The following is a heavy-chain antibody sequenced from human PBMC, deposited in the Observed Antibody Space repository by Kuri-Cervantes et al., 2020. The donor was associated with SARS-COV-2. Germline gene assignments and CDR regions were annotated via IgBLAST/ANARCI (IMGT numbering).Heavy chain of an antibody. Sequence: SVKVSCKASGGTFNSYAISWVRQAPGQGLEWMGRIIPILGTANYAQKFQGRVTITADKSTSTAYMELSSLRSEDTAVYYCASSIYSYGTYYYYYYYVDVWGKGTTVTVSS. CDR3: ASSIYSYGTYYYYYYYVDV. CDR1: GGTFNSYA. D-gene: IGHD5-18*01. J-gene: IGHJ6*03. CDR2: IIPILGTA. V-gene: IGHV1-69*04.